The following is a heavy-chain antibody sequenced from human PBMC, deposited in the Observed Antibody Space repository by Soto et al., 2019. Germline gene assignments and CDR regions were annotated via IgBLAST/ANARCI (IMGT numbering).Heavy chain of an antibody. J-gene: IGHJ6*02. V-gene: IGHV1-69*01. CDR1: GGTFSSYA. CDR2: IIPIFGTA. D-gene: IGHD6-19*01. Sequence: QVQLVQSVAEVKKPGSSVKVSCKASGGTFSSYAISWVRQAPGQGLEWMGGIIPIFGTANYAQKFQGRVTITADESTSTAYMELSSLRSEDTAVYYCARDQVTGRIAVAGFYGMDVWGQGTTVTVSS. CDR3: ARDQVTGRIAVAGFYGMDV.